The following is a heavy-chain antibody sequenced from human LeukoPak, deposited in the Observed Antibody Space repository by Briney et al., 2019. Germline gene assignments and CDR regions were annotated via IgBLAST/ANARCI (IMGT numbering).Heavy chain of an antibody. D-gene: IGHD6-19*01. V-gene: IGHV3-23*01. CDR2: ISGSDGST. J-gene: IGHJ4*02. Sequence: GGTLRLSCAASGFTFSSYAMTWVRQAPGKGLEWVSTISGSDGSTYYADSVKGRFTISRDNSNNTLFLLMNSLRAEDTAVYYCAKYMSSGQWGQGTLVTVSS. CDR1: GFTFSSYA. CDR3: AKYMSSGQ.